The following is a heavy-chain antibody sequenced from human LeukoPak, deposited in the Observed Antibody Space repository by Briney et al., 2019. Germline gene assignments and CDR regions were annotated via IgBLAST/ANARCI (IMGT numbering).Heavy chain of an antibody. V-gene: IGHV3-7*03. Sequence: GGSLRLSCAASGFASNSYWMSWVRQAPGKGLEWVASIKHDGSEKYYVDSMKGRFTISRDNAKNSLYLQMNSLRVEDTAVYYCAREKFDYWGQGTLVTVSS. CDR1: GFASNSYW. CDR3: AREKFDY. J-gene: IGHJ4*02. CDR2: IKHDGSEK.